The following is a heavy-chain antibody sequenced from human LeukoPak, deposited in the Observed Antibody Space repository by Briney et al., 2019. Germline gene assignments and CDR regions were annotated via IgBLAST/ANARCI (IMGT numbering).Heavy chain of an antibody. CDR2: IIPIFGTA. V-gene: IGHV1-69*06. CDR1: GGTFSSDA. CDR3: ARDPVGLWFGEFDY. D-gene: IGHD3-10*01. J-gene: IGHJ4*02. Sequence: GASVKVSCKASGGTFSSDAISWVRQAPGQGLEWMGGIIPIFGTASYAQKFQGRVTITADKSTSTAYMELSSLRSEDTAVYYCARDPVGLWFGEFDYWGQGTLVTVSS.